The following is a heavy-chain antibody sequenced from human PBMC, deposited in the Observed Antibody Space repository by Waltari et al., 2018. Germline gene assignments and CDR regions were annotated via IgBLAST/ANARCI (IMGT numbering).Heavy chain of an antibody. J-gene: IGHJ2*01. Sequence: QVQLQQWGAGLLKPSEPLSLTCAVYGGSFSGSYWSWIRQPPGKGLEWIGEINHSGSTNNSPSLKSRVTISVDTSKNKFSLKLSSVTAADTAVYYCARGFSPRYFDLWGRGTLVTVSS. CDR3: ARGFSPRYFDL. V-gene: IGHV4-34*01. CDR2: INHSGST. CDR1: GGSFSGSY.